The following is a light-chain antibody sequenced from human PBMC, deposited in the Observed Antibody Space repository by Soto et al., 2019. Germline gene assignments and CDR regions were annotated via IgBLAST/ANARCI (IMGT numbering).Light chain of an antibody. J-gene: IGKJ4*01. V-gene: IGKV3-20*01. CDR1: QSVSNSY. Sequence: EIVLTQSPGNLSLSPGERATLSCRASQSVSNSYLAWYQQKPGQAPRLLMYGAATRATGIPDRFSGSGSGTDFTLTISRLEPEDFAVYYCQQYDTSPPPFGGGIKVGIK. CDR3: QQYDTSPPP. CDR2: GAA.